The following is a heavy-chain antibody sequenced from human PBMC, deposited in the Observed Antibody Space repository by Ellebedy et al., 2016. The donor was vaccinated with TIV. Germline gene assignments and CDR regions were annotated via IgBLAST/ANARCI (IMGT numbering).Heavy chain of an antibody. CDR2: IYPGDSDT. D-gene: IGHD1-26*01. CDR1: GYSFTTYW. CDR3: ARRTGVAVGATPFDY. Sequence: GESLKISCRGSGYSFTTYWIGWVRQMPGKGLEWMGIIYPGDSDTRYSPSFQGQVTISADKSISTAYLQWSSLKASDTAMYYCARRTGVAVGATPFDYWGQGTLVTASS. V-gene: IGHV5-51*01. J-gene: IGHJ4*02.